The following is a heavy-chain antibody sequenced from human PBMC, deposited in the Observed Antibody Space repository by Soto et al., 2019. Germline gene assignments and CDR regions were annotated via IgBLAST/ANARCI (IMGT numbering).Heavy chain of an antibody. CDR1: GFTFSSYA. D-gene: IGHD6-19*01. J-gene: IGHJ4*02. CDR3: AREGVKGIAVAGPFDY. Sequence: QVQLVESGGGVVQPGRSLRLSCAASGFTFSSYAMHWVRQAPGKGLEWVAVISYDGSNKYYADSVKGRFTISRDNSKNTLDLQMNRLRAEDTAVYYCAREGVKGIAVAGPFDYWGQGTLVTVSS. CDR2: ISYDGSNK. V-gene: IGHV3-30-3*01.